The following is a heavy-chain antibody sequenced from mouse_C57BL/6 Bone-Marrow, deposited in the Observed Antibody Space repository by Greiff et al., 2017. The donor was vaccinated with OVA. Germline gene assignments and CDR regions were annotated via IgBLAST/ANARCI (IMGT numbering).Heavy chain of an antibody. V-gene: IGHV2-9-1*01. CDR3: SRKGGYDACFDY. CDR2: ICTGGGT. CDR1: GFSLTSYA. Sequence: VQLQESGPGLVAPSQSLSITCTVSGFSLTSYAISWVRQPPGKGLEWLGVICTGGGTTYNSALKSRLSISKDNTKSKVFLKINILQTNDTARYYCSRKGGYDACFDYWGQGTTLTVSS. J-gene: IGHJ2*01. D-gene: IGHD2-2*01.